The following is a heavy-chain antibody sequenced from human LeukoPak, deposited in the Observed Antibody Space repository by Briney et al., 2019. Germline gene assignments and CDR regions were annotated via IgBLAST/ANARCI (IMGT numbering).Heavy chain of an antibody. CDR2: IWYDGSNK. V-gene: IGHV3-33*01. J-gene: IGHJ4*02. CDR1: GFTFSSYG. CDR3: AREARYDDSSGYYLGY. D-gene: IGHD3-22*01. Sequence: GGPLRLSCAASGFTFSSYGMHWVRQAPGKGLEWVAVIWYDGSNKYYADSVKGRFTISRDNSKNTLYLQMNSLRAEDTAVYYCAREARYDDSSGYYLGYWGQGTLVTASS.